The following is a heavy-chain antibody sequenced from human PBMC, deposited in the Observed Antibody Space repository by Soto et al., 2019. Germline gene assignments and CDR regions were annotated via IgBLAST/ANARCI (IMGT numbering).Heavy chain of an antibody. D-gene: IGHD3-10*01. J-gene: IGHJ4*02. CDR1: GFIFSNYG. CDR3: AKGPRVPWVRGVSYIDY. CDR2: ISGSGGST. V-gene: IGHV3-23*01. Sequence: PGGSLRLSCAASGFIFSNYGMSWVRQAPGKGLEWVSAISGSGGSTYYADSVKGRFTISRDNSKNTLYLQMNSLRAEDTAVYYCAKGPRVPWVRGVSYIDYWGQGTLVTVSS.